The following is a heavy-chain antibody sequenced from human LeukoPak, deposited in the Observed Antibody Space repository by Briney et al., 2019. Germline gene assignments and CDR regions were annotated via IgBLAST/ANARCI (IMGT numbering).Heavy chain of an antibody. CDR2: INSDGSST. CDR3: AKDGLHSGSYSRD. Sequence: PGGSLRLSCAASGFTFSSYWMHWVRQAPGKGLVWVSRINSDGSSTSYADSVKGRFTISRDNSKNTLYLQMNSLRAEDTAVYYCAKDGLHSGSYSRDWGQGTLVTISS. CDR1: GFTFSSYW. V-gene: IGHV3-74*01. D-gene: IGHD1-26*01. J-gene: IGHJ4*02.